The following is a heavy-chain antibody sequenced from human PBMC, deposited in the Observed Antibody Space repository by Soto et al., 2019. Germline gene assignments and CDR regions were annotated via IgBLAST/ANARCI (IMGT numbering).Heavy chain of an antibody. Sequence: PGGSLRLSCAASGFTLSDYAMNWVRQAPGKGLEWVTDISYDGRDKYYAESVKGRFTISRDNSKNTLYLQMNSLRAEDTAVYHCATGNYDNSAYLDNWGQGTLVTVSS. J-gene: IGHJ4*02. D-gene: IGHD3-22*01. CDR3: ATGNYDNSAYLDN. V-gene: IGHV3-30*04. CDR1: GFTLSDYA. CDR2: ISYDGRDK.